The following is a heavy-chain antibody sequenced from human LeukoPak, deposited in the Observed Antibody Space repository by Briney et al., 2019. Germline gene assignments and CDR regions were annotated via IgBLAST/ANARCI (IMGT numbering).Heavy chain of an antibody. CDR3: AREGGPYRPLDY. V-gene: IGHV4-4*02. J-gene: IGHJ4*02. Sequence: SETLSLTCGVSGGSITNTNYWTWVRQPPGKGLEWIGEVNLQGSTNYNPSLMGRVAIAVDTSENHISLQLTSVTAADTAVYYCAREGGPYRPLDYSGQGTLVTAAS. CDR1: GGSITNTNY. CDR2: VNLQGST.